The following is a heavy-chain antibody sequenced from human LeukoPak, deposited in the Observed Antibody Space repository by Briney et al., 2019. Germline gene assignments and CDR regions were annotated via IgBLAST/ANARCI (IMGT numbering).Heavy chain of an antibody. Sequence: GGSLRLSCAASGFTFSSYSMNWVRQAPGKGLEWVSYISSSSSTIYYADSVKGRFTISRDNAKNSLYLQMNSLRAEDTAVYYCARDKARVVVVASGGLTNWGQGTLVTVSS. J-gene: IGHJ4*02. CDR3: ARDKARVVVVASGGLTN. V-gene: IGHV3-48*04. D-gene: IGHD2-15*01. CDR1: GFTFSSYS. CDR2: ISSSSSTI.